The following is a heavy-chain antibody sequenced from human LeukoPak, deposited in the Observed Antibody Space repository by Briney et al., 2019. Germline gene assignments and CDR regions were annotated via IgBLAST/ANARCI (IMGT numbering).Heavy chain of an antibody. V-gene: IGHV1-24*01. J-gene: IGHJ4*02. CDR1: GYTLTELS. D-gene: IGHD3-9*01. CDR3: AIGCDILTGYSPGDY. CDR2: FDPEDGET. Sequence: GASVKVSCKVSGYTLTELSMHWVRQAPGKGLEWMGGFDPEDGETIYAQKFQGRVTMTEDTSTDTAYMELSSLRSEDTAVYYCAIGCDILTGYSPGDYWGQGTLVTVSS.